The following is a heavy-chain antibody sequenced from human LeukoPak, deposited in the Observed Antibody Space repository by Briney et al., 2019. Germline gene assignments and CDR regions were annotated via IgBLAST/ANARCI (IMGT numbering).Heavy chain of an antibody. D-gene: IGHD4-17*01. CDR1: GGSFSGYY. Sequence: SETLSLTCAVYGGSFSGYYWSWLRQPPGKGLEWIGEINHSGSTNYNPSLKSRVTISVDTSKNQFSLKLSSVTAADTAVYYCAMTTVTTDNWFDPWGQGTLVTVYS. CDR3: AMTTVTTDNWFDP. J-gene: IGHJ5*02. V-gene: IGHV4-34*01. CDR2: INHSGST.